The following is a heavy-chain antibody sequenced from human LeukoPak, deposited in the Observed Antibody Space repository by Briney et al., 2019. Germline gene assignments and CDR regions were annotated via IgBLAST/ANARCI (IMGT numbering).Heavy chain of an antibody. CDR2: ISGSGGST. CDR3: AKGSVHGSSWD. Sequence: GVLRLSCAASGFTFSSYAMSWVRQAPGKGLEWVSAISGSGGSTYYADSVKGRFTISRDNPKNTLYLQMNSLRAEDTAVYYCAKGSVHGSSWDWGQGTLVTVSS. J-gene: IGHJ4*02. V-gene: IGHV3-23*01. CDR1: GFTFSSYA. D-gene: IGHD6-13*01.